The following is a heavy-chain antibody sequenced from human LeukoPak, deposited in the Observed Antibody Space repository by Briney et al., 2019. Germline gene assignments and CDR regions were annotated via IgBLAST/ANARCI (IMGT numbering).Heavy chain of an antibody. CDR3: AREATSRPYFDY. J-gene: IGHJ4*02. CDR2: IKQDGSEK. CDR1: GFTFSSYW. V-gene: IGHV3-7*03. Sequence: PGGSLRLSCAASGFTFSSYWTSWVRQAPGKGLEWVANIKQDGSEKYYVDSVKGRFTISRDNAKNSLYLQMNSLRAEDTAVYYCAREATSRPYFDYWGQGTLVTVSS. D-gene: IGHD2-2*01.